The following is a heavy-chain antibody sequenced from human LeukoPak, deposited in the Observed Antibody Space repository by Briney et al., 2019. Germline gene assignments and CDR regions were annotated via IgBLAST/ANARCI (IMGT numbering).Heavy chain of an antibody. CDR3: AASGWSKPYYFDS. CDR2: ISAYNGDT. V-gene: IGHV1-18*01. Sequence: GASVKVSCKASGYTFTSYGLSWVRQAPGQGLEWMGWISAYNGDTIYAQRLQGRVTMTTDTSTTTAYMELRSLRSDDTAVYYCAASGWSKPYYFDSWGQGTLVTVSS. D-gene: IGHD6-19*01. J-gene: IGHJ4*02. CDR1: GYTFTSYG.